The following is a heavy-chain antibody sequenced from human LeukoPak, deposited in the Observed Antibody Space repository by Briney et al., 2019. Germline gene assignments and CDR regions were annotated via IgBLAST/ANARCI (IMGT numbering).Heavy chain of an antibody. CDR1: GFTFSSYA. CDR3: AKARWEWELHAEYFQH. CDR2: ISYDGSNK. J-gene: IGHJ1*01. Sequence: PGGSLRLSCAASGFTFSSYAMHWVRQAPGKGLEWVAVISYDGSNKYYADSVKGRFTISRDNSKNTLYLQMNSLRAEDTALYYCAKARWEWELHAEYFQHWGQGTLVTVSS. D-gene: IGHD1-26*01. V-gene: IGHV3-30*04.